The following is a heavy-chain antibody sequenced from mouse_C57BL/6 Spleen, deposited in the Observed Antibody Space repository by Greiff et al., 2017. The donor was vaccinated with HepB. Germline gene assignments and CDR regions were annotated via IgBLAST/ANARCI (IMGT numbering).Heavy chain of an antibody. CDR3: AREGDYYGSSYDWYFDV. D-gene: IGHD1-1*01. V-gene: IGHV5-16*01. J-gene: IGHJ1*03. CDR1: GFTFSDYY. CDR2: INYDGSST. Sequence: DVKLVESEGGLVQPGSSMKLSCTASGFTFSDYYMAWVRQVPEKGLEWVANINYDGSSTYYLDSLKSRFIISRDNAKNILYLQMSSLKSEDTATYYCAREGDYYGSSYDWYFDVWGTGTTVTVSS.